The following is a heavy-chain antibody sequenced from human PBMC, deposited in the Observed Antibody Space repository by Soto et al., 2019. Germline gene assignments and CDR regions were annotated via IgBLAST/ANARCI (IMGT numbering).Heavy chain of an antibody. V-gene: IGHV3-23*01. J-gene: IGHJ4*02. CDR1: GFTFGSYA. CDR3: ARESDH. Sequence: GRSRRLSCAASGFTFGSYAMSGVRQAPGKELGWVSTISGSGRHTYYAHSMKGRFTISRDNSKNTLYLQMYSLRVEDTAVYYCARESDHWGQGTLVTVSS. CDR2: ISGSGRHT.